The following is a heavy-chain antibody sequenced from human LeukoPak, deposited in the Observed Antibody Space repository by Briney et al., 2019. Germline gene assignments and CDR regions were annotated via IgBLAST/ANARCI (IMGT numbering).Heavy chain of an antibody. V-gene: IGHV4-59*08. CDR2: IYYSGSP. Sequence: SETLSLTCTVSGDSISGYYWSWIRQPPGKGLEWIGYIYYSGSPDSNPSLKSRVAISVDTSKNQFSLKLSSVTAADTAVYYCARTYCSGGSCHFDYWGQGTLVTVSS. CDR1: GDSISGYY. J-gene: IGHJ4*02. CDR3: ARTYCSGGSCHFDY. D-gene: IGHD2-15*01.